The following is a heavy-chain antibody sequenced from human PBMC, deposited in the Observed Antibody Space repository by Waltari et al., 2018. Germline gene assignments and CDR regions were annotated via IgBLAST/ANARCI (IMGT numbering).Heavy chain of an antibody. J-gene: IGHJ5*02. CDR1: GGSISSYS. V-gene: IGHV4-59*01. CDR2: IYYSGST. Sequence: QVQLQESGPGLVKPSETLSLPCTVSGGSISSYSWSWIRQPPGKGLEWIGYIYYSGSTNYNPSLKSRVTISVDTSKNQFSLKLSSVTAADTAVYYCAREGTSNWFDPWGQGTLVTVSS. D-gene: IGHD1-1*01. CDR3: AREGTSNWFDP.